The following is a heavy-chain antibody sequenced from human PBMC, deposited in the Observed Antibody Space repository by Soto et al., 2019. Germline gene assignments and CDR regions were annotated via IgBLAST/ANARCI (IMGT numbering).Heavy chain of an antibody. CDR3: ARVPEYYDYVWGSYRFACYFDY. J-gene: IGHJ4*02. D-gene: IGHD3-16*02. CDR2: ISAYNGNT. V-gene: IGHV1-18*01. Sequence: QVQLVQSGAEVKKPGASVKVSCKASGYTFTSYGISWVRQAPGQGLEWMEWISAYNGNTNYAQKLQGRVTMTTDTSTSTAYMELRSLRSDDTAVYYCARVPEYYDYVWGSYRFACYFDYWGQGTLVTVSS. CDR1: GYTFTSYG.